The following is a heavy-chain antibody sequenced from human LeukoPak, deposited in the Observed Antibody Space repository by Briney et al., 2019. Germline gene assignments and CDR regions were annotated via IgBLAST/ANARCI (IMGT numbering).Heavy chain of an antibody. CDR2: ITTRSSYT. Sequence: PGGSLRLSCTASGFTFTDYYMSWIRLAPGKGLEWVSYITTRSSYTNYAGSVKGRFTIPRDNAKNSFFLQMNGPRAEDTAVYYCARAGGVHTYGNYFDYWGQGTLVTVSS. J-gene: IGHJ4*02. CDR1: GFTFTDYY. D-gene: IGHD3-10*01. CDR3: ARAGGVHTYGNYFDY. V-gene: IGHV3-11*06.